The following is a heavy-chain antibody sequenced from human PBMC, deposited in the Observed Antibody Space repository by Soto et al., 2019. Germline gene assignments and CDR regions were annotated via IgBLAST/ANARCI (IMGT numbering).Heavy chain of an antibody. CDR1: GGSISSGDYY. CDR2: IYYSGST. CDR3: ASFLFSSGYVPVGDAFDI. J-gene: IGHJ6*02. D-gene: IGHD3-22*01. Sequence: PSETLSLTCTVSGGSISSGDYYWSWIRQPPGKGLEWIRYIYYSGSTYYNPSLKSRVTISVDTSKNQFSLKLSSVTAADTAVYYCASFLFSSGYVPVGDAFDIRAQRTTVTGSS. V-gene: IGHV4-30-4*01.